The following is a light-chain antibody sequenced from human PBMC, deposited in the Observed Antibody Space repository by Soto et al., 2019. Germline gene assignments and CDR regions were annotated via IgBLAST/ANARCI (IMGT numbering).Light chain of an antibody. CDR3: QQYNSYSRTT. J-gene: IGKJ1*01. CDR2: DAS. V-gene: IGKV1-5*01. CDR1: QSISSW. Sequence: DIRITQSPATLSASVGDRVTITCRASQSISSWLAWYQQKPGKAPKLLIYDASSLESGVPSRFSGSGSGTEFTLTISSLQPDDFATYYCQQYNSYSRTTFGQGTKVDIK.